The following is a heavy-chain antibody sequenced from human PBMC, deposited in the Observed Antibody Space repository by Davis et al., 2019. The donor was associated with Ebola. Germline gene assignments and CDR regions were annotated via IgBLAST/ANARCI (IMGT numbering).Heavy chain of an antibody. D-gene: IGHD5-12*01. J-gene: IGHJ5*02. Sequence: ASVKVSCKASGYTFTGYYMHWVRQAPGQGLEWMGWINPNSGGTNYAQKFQGWVTMTRDTSISTAYMVLSRLRSDDTAVYYCARAVATTKTRFPPNWFDPWGQGTLVTVSS. CDR2: INPNSGGT. CDR1: GYTFTGYY. V-gene: IGHV1-2*04. CDR3: ARAVATTKTRFPPNWFDP.